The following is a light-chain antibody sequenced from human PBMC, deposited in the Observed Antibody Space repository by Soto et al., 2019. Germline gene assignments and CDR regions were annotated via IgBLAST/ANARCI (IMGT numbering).Light chain of an antibody. J-gene: IGKJ4*01. CDR1: QTVSTY. V-gene: IGKV3-11*01. Sequence: IVLTQSPATLSLSPGERATLSCRARQTVSTYLSWYQHKPGQAPRLLIYGASNRATGIPARFSGSGSGTDFTLTISSLEPEDSAVYYCQQRYNWLTFGGGTKVDIK. CDR3: QQRYNWLT. CDR2: GAS.